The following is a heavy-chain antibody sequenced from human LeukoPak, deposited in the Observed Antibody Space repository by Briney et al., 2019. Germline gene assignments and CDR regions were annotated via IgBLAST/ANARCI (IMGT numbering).Heavy chain of an antibody. CDR2: IIPIFGTA. D-gene: IGHD7-27*01. CDR1: GGTFSSYA. V-gene: IGHV1-69*06. Sequence: SVKVSCKASGGTFSSYAISWVRQAPGQGLEWMGGIIPIFGTANYAQKFQGRVTITADKSTSTAYMELSSLRSEDTAVYYCASALLRDVHWGQAFDIWGQGTMVTVSS. J-gene: IGHJ3*02. CDR3: ASALLRDVHWGQAFDI.